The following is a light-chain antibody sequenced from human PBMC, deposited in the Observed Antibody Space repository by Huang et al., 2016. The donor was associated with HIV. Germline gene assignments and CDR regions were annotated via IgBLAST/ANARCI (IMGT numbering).Light chain of an antibody. V-gene: IGKV3-15*01. CDR3: QQYNNGPPWT. CDR2: SAA. Sequence: DIVMTQSPATLSVTPGEGATLSCRATQSVSVNLAWYQQKPGQAPRLLIHSAATRATGIPVRFSGGGSGTEFTLTISRLQSEDSAVYYCQQYNNGPPWTFGQGTKVEIK. CDR1: QSVSVN. J-gene: IGKJ1*01.